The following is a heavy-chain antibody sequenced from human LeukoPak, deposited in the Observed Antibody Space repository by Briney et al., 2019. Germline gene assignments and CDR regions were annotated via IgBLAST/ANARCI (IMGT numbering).Heavy chain of an antibody. CDR1: GGSISSSSYY. D-gene: IGHD3-10*01. J-gene: IGHJ4*02. V-gene: IGHV4-39*07. CDR2: IYYSGST. CDR3: ARDLQMVRGVPYFDY. Sequence: KPSETLSLTCTVSGGSISSSSYYWGWIRQPPGKGLEWIGSIYYSGSTYYNPSLKSRVTISVDTSKNQFSLKLSSVTAADTAVYYCARDLQMVRGVPYFDYWGQGTLVTVSS.